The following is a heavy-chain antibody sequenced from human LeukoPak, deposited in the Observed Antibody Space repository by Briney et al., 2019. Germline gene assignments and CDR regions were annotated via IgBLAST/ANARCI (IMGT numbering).Heavy chain of an antibody. CDR2: INWNGGST. CDR3: ARAYCGGDCYATGRYYYYYMDV. D-gene: IGHD2-21*02. Sequence: GGSLRLSCAASGFTFDDYGMSWVRQAPGKVLEWVSGINWNGGSTGYADSVKGRFTISRDNAKNSLYLQMNSLRAEDTALYYCARAYCGGDCYATGRYYYYYMDVWGKGTTVTVSS. J-gene: IGHJ6*03. V-gene: IGHV3-20*04. CDR1: GFTFDDYG.